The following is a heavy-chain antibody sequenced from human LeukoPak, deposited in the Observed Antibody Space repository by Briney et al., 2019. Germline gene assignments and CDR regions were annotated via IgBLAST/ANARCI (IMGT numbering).Heavy chain of an antibody. D-gene: IGHD2-21*02. CDR3: ASAVTGPGY. V-gene: IGHV3-23*01. CDR2: ISGSGGST. Sequence: GGSLRLSCAASGFTVSSNYMSWVRQAPGKGLEWVSAISGSGGSTYYADSVKGRFTISRDNAKNSLYLQMNSLRAEDTAVYYCASAVTGPGYWGQGTLVTVSS. CDR1: GFTVSSNY. J-gene: IGHJ4*02.